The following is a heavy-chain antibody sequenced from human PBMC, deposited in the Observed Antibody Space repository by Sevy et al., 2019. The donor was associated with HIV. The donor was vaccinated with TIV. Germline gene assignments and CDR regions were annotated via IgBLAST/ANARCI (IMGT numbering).Heavy chain of an antibody. CDR3: VKLGSGYTYFDY. D-gene: IGHD5-12*01. CDR1: GFTFSSYA. V-gene: IGHV3-23*01. J-gene: IGHJ4*02. Sequence: GGSLRLSCAASGFTFSSYAMTWVRQPPGKGLEWVSLIIGSGGTTYYADSVKGRFTISRDNSKNPLYLQMNSPRAEDTAVYYCVKLGSGYTYFDYWGQGTLVTVSS. CDR2: IIGSGGTT.